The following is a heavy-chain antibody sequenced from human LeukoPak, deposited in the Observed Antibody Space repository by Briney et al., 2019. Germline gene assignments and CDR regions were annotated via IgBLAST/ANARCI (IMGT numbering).Heavy chain of an antibody. V-gene: IGHV1-18*01. D-gene: IGHD5/OR15-5a*01. CDR3: AGDPTNTSGYRVYHDY. CDR1: SYTFNKYG. CDR2: ISCYNGDT. J-gene: IGHJ4*02. Sequence: GASVKVSFKASSYTFNKYGISWRRQAPGQGLEWMGWISCYNGDTRYAQKFKGRVTMTTDTSTSTVHMELRSLRSDDTAVYYCAGDPTNTSGYRVYHDYWGQGALVTVSS.